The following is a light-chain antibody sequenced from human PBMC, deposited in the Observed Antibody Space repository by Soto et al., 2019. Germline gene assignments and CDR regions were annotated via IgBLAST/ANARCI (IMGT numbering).Light chain of an antibody. V-gene: IGKV3-11*01. CDR3: QQRSNWPLT. CDR1: QSVSSY. J-gene: IGKJ2*01. Sequence: EIVLTQSPATLSLSSGDRATLSCRASQSVSSYLTWYQQKPGQAPRLLIYNASNRATGIPTRFSGSGSGTDFTLTISSLGPEDFAVYYCQQRSNWPLTFGQGTKLEIK. CDR2: NAS.